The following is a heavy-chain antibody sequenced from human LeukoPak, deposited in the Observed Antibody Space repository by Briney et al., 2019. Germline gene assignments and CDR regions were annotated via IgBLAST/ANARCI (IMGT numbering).Heavy chain of an antibody. CDR2: IFYSGST. J-gene: IGHJ5*02. V-gene: IGHV4-31*03. Sequence: KPSETLSLTCTASGGSISSGGYYWSWIRQHPGKGLEWIGYIFYSGSTYYNPSLKSRVTISVDTSKNQFSLKLSSVTAADTAVYYCARGIESSTSWIDPWGQGTLVTVSS. D-gene: IGHD2-2*01. CDR1: GGSISSGGYY. CDR3: ARGIESSTSWIDP.